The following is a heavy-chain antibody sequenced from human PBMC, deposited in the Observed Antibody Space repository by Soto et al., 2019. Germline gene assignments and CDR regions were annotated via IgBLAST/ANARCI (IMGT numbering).Heavy chain of an antibody. V-gene: IGHV3-64D*06. CDR3: VKGNQLLRYYFEF. CDR1: GFTFSKYA. CDR2: ITSEGGRT. Sequence: GVSLRLSCSVSGFTFSKYAMHWVRQAPGKGLEYVSGITSEGGRTWHADSVKDRFTISRDNSKNTLFLQMSSLRVEDTAIYFCVKGNQLLRYYFEFWGPGTLVTVSS. D-gene: IGHD3-9*01. J-gene: IGHJ4*01.